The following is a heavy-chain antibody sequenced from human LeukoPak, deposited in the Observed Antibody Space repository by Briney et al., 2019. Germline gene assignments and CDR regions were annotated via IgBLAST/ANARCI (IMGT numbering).Heavy chain of an antibody. CDR1: GYTFTSYN. CDR3: ARRWPTMTADYLDY. V-gene: IGHV1-18*04. Sequence: ASVKVSCKASGYTFTSYNIGWVRQAPGQGLEWMGWISGYNGATHYARRLQGRVTMTTDTSTRTAYMELRSLRSDDTAVFYCARRWPTMTADYLDYCGQGTLVTVSS. D-gene: IGHD2-21*02. CDR2: ISGYNGAT. J-gene: IGHJ4*02.